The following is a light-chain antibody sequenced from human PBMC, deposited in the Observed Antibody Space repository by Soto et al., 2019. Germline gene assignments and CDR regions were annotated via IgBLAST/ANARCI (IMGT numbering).Light chain of an antibody. CDR3: QQYGSSPL. J-gene: IGKJ1*01. CDR2: GAS. Sequence: EIVMTQAPATLSVSPGERATLSCRASQSVATNLAWYQQKPGQPPRLLIYGASTRATGIPARFSGSGSGTDFTLTISRLEPEDFAVYYCQQYGSSPLFGQGTKVDIK. V-gene: IGKV3-15*01. CDR1: QSVATN.